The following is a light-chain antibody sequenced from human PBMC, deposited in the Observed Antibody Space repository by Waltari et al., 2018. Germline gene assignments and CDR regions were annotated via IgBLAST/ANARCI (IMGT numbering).Light chain of an antibody. CDR1: FLTKKY. J-gene: IGLJ1*01. Sequence: SYELTQPSSVAVSPGQTARITCSGDFLTKKYTRWTQQKPGQTPVLVIYKDNERPSGTPERSSGSKSGNTASLTISGLQAEDEADYYCGSYTTRATHVFGIGTKVTVL. CDR2: KDN. V-gene: IGLV3-27*01. CDR3: GSYTTRATHV.